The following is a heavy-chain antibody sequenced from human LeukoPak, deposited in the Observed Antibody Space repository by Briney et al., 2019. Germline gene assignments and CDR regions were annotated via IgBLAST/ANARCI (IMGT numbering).Heavy chain of an antibody. CDR2: IYYSGST. CDR1: GGSISSYY. CDR3: ASQSRDSSGYYFDY. J-gene: IGHJ4*02. D-gene: IGHD3-22*01. V-gene: IGHV4-59*01. Sequence: SETLSLTCTVSGGSISSYYWSWIRQPPGKGLEWIGYIYYSGSTNYNPSLKSRVTISVDTSKNQFSLKLSSVTAADTAVYYCASQSRDSSGYYFDYWGQGTLVTVSS.